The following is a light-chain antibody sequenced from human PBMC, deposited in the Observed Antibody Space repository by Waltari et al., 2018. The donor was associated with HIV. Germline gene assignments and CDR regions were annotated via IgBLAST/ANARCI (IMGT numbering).Light chain of an antibody. V-gene: IGLV3-25*03. J-gene: IGLJ3*02. CDR3: QSVESSGSRV. Sequence: SYELTQPPSVSASPGQTARITCSGDALPKQYVYWYHQRPGQAPVLVIYKDNERPSGIPGRLSGSSSGTTVTLTISGVQAEDEADYYCQSVESSGSRVFGGGTKLTVL. CDR2: KDN. CDR1: ALPKQY.